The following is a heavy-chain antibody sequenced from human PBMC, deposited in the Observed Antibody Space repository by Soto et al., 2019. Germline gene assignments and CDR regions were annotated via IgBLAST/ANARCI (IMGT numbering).Heavy chain of an antibody. Sequence: ASVKVSCKASGYTFTSYGISWVRQAPGQGLEWMGWISAYNGNTNHAQKLQGRVTMTTDTSTSTAYMELRSLRSDDTAVYYCARDSPPRYYDSSGYYFDYWGQGTLVTVS. CDR3: ARDSPPRYYDSSGYYFDY. CDR1: GYTFTSYG. D-gene: IGHD3-22*01. V-gene: IGHV1-18*01. CDR2: ISAYNGNT. J-gene: IGHJ4*02.